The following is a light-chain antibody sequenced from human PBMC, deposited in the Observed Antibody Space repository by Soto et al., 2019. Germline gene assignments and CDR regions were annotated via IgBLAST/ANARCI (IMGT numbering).Light chain of an antibody. V-gene: IGKV1-9*01. CDR2: AAS. J-gene: IGKJ4*01. CDR1: RAISNY. CDR3: QRLDTYPF. Sequence: DIQLTQSPSFLSASVGDTVNITCRASRAISNYLAWYQQEPGTPPKLLIYAASTLQSGVPSRFSGSGFATEFTLTITSLQPEDFATYCCQRLDTYPFFGGGTKVEIK.